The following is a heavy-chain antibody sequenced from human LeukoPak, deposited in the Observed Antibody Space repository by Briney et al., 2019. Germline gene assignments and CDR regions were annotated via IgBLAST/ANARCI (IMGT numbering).Heavy chain of an antibody. Sequence: ASVKLSCKASGYTFNRYAISWVRQAPGQGLEWMGWISAYNGNTNYAQKLQGRVTMTTDASTTTAYMELRSLRSDDTAVYYCARHLYGDYFFDYWGQGTLVTVSS. D-gene: IGHD4-17*01. CDR3: ARHLYGDYFFDY. CDR2: ISAYNGNT. V-gene: IGHV1-18*01. CDR1: GYTFNRYA. J-gene: IGHJ4*02.